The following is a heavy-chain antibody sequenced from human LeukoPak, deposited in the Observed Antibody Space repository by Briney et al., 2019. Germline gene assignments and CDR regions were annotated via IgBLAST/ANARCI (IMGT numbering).Heavy chain of an antibody. Sequence: GGSLRLSCAASGFTFSRYGMHWVRQAPGKGLEWLAVMSSDGGDIYYADSVKGRFTISRDNSKNTLYLQMNSLRAEDTAVYYCSKDLRSGVIGYWGQGTLVTVSS. V-gene: IGHV3-30*18. D-gene: IGHD3-16*02. J-gene: IGHJ4*02. CDR3: SKDLRSGVIGY. CDR1: GFTFSRYG. CDR2: MSSDGGDI.